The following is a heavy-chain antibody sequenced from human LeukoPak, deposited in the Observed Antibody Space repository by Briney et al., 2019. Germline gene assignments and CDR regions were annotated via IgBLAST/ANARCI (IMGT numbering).Heavy chain of an antibody. Sequence: SETLSLTCTVSGYSISSGYYWGWIRQPPGKGLEWIGSIYHSGSTNYNPSLKSRVTISVDTSKNQFSLKLSSVTAADTAVYYCARGRLMDVWGKGTTVTISS. CDR2: IYHSGST. CDR3: ARGRLMDV. CDR1: GYSISSGYY. J-gene: IGHJ6*03. V-gene: IGHV4-38-2*02.